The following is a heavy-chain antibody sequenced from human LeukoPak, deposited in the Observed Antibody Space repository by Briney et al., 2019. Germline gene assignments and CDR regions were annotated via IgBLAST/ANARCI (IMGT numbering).Heavy chain of an antibody. CDR3: AKAGYTSSWPLDY. J-gene: IGHJ4*02. D-gene: IGHD6-13*01. CDR1: GFTFSSDG. Sequence: GGSLRLSCAASGFTFSSDGMSWVRQAPGKGLEWVSALSGSGSTTYYADSVKGRFTISRDNSKNMLFLEMNSLRIEDTAVYYCAKAGYTSSWPLDYWGQGTQVTVSS. V-gene: IGHV3-23*01. CDR2: LSGSGSTT.